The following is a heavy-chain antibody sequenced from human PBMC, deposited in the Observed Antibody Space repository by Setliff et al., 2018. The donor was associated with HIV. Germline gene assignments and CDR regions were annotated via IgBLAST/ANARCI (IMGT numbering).Heavy chain of an antibody. CDR2: INAGNGNT. CDR3: ARGGYCSSITCLIPSYYYMDV. V-gene: IGHV1-3*01. Sequence: GPSVKVSCKASGYTFTGYAMHWVRQAPGQRLEWMGWINAGNGNTIYSQKFQGRVTITRDTSASTAYMELSSLRSEDTAVYYCARGGYCSSITCLIPSYYYMDVWGKGTTVTVSS. J-gene: IGHJ6*03. D-gene: IGHD2-2*01. CDR1: GYTFTGYA.